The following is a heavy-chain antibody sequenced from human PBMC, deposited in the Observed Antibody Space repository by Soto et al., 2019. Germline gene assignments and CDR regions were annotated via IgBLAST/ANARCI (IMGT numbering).Heavy chain of an antibody. D-gene: IGHD6-6*01. Sequence: ASVKVSCKASGYTFTGYYMHWVRQAPGQGLEWMGWINPNSGGTNYAQKFQGRVTMTRDTSISTAYMELSRLRSDDTAVYYCARVPRIAAHCFDYWGQGTLVTVSS. J-gene: IGHJ4*02. CDR3: ARVPRIAAHCFDY. CDR2: INPNSGGT. V-gene: IGHV1-2*02. CDR1: GYTFTGYY.